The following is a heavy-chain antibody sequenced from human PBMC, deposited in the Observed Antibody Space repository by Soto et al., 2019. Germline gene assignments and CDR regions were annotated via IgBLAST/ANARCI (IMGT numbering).Heavy chain of an antibody. V-gene: IGHV1-18*01. D-gene: IGHD5-12*01. CDR1: GYTFFTYD. CDR2: ISTYSGDT. CDR3: ARHHGPTTSENWFDP. Sequence: ASVKVSCKASGYTFFTYDISWVRQAPGQGLEWMGWISTYSGDTKYAHKFQGRVTMTTDTSTTTAYLELRSLRSDDTAVYYCARHHGPTTSENWFDPWGQGTLVTVSS. J-gene: IGHJ5*02.